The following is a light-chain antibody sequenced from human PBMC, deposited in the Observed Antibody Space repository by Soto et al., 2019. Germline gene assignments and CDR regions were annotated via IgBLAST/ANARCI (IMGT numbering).Light chain of an antibody. CDR1: QDISRG. J-gene: IGKJ1*01. CDR2: DTS. Sequence: DIQMTQSPSTLSASVGDRVTITCRASQDISRGLAWYQKKPGKAPKLLIYDTSSLESGVPSRFSGSGYGAESTLIISNLQPDDFAVYYCQQRSNWPPTFGQGTKVDIK. CDR3: QQRSNWPPT. V-gene: IGKV1-5*01.